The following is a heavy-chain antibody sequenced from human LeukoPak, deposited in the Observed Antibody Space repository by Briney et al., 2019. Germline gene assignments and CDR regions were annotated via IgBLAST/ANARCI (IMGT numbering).Heavy chain of an antibody. Sequence: PGGSLRLSCAASGFTVSSNYMSWVRQAPGKGLEWVSVIYSGGSTYYADSVKGRFTISRDNSKNTLYLQMNSLRAEDTAVYYCARTQGRELHLGYYFDYWGQGTLVTVSS. J-gene: IGHJ4*02. CDR1: GFTVSSNY. V-gene: IGHV3-53*01. CDR3: ARTQGRELHLGYYFDY. D-gene: IGHD3-3*01. CDR2: IYSGGST.